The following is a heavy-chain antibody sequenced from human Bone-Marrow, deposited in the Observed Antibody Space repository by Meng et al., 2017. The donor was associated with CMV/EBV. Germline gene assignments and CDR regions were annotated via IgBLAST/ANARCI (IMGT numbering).Heavy chain of an antibody. CDR2: IYYSGST. D-gene: IGHD2-2*01. CDR1: GGSISSSSYY. V-gene: IGHV4-39*07. Sequence: SETRSPTCTVSGGSISSSSYYWGWIRQPPGKGLEWIGSIYYSGSTYYNPSLKSRVTISVDTSKNQFSLKLSSVTAADTAVYYCASGRVVPAADVGYYYYGMAVWGQGPTVAVYS. J-gene: IGHJ6*02. CDR3: ASGRVVPAADVGYYYYGMAV.